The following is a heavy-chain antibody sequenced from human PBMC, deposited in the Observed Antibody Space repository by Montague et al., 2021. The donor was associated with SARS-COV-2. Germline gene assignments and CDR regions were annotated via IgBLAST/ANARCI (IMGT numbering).Heavy chain of an antibody. CDR1: RGSFSNYY. CDR3: ARGRPVRMTVRHFERTSSGALDM. Sequence: SETLSLTCAVSRGSFSNYYWTWVRQAPGKGLIWIGEINQDGTSNYNPSLKSRVTLSIDTSRNQISLKVTSVTAGDTAVYYCARGRPVRMTVRHFERTSSGALDMWGQGTPVIVSS. CDR2: INQDGTS. J-gene: IGHJ3*02. D-gene: IGHD3-9*01. V-gene: IGHV4-34*01.